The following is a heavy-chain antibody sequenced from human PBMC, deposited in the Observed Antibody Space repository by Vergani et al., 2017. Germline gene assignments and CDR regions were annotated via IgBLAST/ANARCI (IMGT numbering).Heavy chain of an antibody. CDR2: IKSKTDGGTT. J-gene: IGHJ3*02. Sequence: EVQLVESGGGLVKPGGSLRLSCAASGFTFSNAWMSWVRQAPGKGLEWVGRIKSKTDGGTTDYAAPVKGRFTISRDDSKNTLYLQMNSLKTEDTAVYYCTIFPSDILTGVDAFDIWGQGTMVTVSS. CDR3: TIFPSDILTGVDAFDI. CDR1: GFTFSNAW. V-gene: IGHV3-15*01. D-gene: IGHD3-9*01.